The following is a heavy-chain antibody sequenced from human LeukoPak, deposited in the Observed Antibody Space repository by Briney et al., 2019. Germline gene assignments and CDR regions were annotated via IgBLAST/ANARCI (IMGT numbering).Heavy chain of an antibody. CDR1: GFTFSSNA. CDR3: AKDRVIVVVGDLDY. D-gene: IGHD3-22*01. J-gene: IGHJ4*02. Sequence: GSLRLSCAASGFTFSSNAMSGVSQAPGRGLEWGSAISGSGGSTYYADSVKGRFTISRDNSKNTLYLQMNSLRAEDTAVYYCAKDRVIVVVGDLDYWGQGTLVTVSS. V-gene: IGHV3-23*01. CDR2: ISGSGGST.